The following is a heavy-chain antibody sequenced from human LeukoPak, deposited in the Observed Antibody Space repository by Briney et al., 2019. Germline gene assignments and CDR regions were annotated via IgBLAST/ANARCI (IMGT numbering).Heavy chain of an antibody. V-gene: IGHV3-7*01. CDR2: IKRDGSEK. CDR3: VRSQFSSSS. CDR1: GFTFSSYS. J-gene: IGHJ5*02. D-gene: IGHD6-13*01. Sequence: GGSLRLSCAASGFTFSSYSMNWVRQAPGKGLEWVANIKRDGSEKYYVDSVKDRFTISRDNAKNSLYLQMNSLRAEDTAVYYCVRSQFSSSSWGQGTLVTVSS.